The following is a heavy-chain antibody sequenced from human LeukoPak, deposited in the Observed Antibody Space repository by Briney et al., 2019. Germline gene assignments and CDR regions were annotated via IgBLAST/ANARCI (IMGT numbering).Heavy chain of an antibody. V-gene: IGHV3-74*01. CDR2: ISSDGSST. CDR3: AKGGIVGTTQPYFDY. Sequence: GGSLRLSCAASGFTFSNYWMHWVRQAPGKGLVWVSRISSDGSSTNYADSVKGRFTISRDNAKNTLYLQMNGLRAEDTAVYYCAKGGIVGTTQPYFDYWGQGTLVTVSS. J-gene: IGHJ4*02. CDR1: GFTFSNYW. D-gene: IGHD1-26*01.